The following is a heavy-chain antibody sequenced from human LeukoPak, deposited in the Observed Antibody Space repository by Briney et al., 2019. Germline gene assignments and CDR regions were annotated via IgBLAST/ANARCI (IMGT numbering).Heavy chain of an antibody. Sequence: GGSLRLSCAASGFTLSSYWMHWVRQAPGKGLVWVSRINSDGSSTSYADSVKGRFTISRDNAKNTLYLQMNSLRAEDTAVYYCARMAEWNNWFDPWGQGTLVTVSS. CDR3: ARMAEWNNWFDP. V-gene: IGHV3-74*01. D-gene: IGHD3-3*01. J-gene: IGHJ5*02. CDR2: INSDGSST. CDR1: GFTLSSYW.